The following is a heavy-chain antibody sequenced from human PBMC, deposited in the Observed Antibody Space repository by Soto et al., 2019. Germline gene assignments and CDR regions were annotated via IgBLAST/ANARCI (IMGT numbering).Heavy chain of an antibody. Sequence: GGSLRLSCAASGFTFDDYAMHWVRQAPGKGLEWVSGISWNSGSIGYADSVKGRFTISRDNAKNSLYLQMNSLRAEDTALYYCAKGNPGYSGGFDYWGQGTLVTVSS. D-gene: IGHD6-19*01. CDR1: GFTFDDYA. J-gene: IGHJ4*02. CDR2: ISWNSGSI. CDR3: AKGNPGYSGGFDY. V-gene: IGHV3-9*01.